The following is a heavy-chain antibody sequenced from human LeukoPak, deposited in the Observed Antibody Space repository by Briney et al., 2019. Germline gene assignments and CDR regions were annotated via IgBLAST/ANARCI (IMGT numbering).Heavy chain of an antibody. CDR1: GFTFSDYS. CDR3: AGSLAYCGGDCRLGDY. J-gene: IGHJ4*02. D-gene: IGHD2-21*02. CDR2: MYSVGST. Sequence: GGSLRLSCAASGFTFSDYSMIWVRQAPGKGLEWVSVMYSVGSTYYADSVKGRFTISRDNSKNTMYLLMNSLRAEDTAVYYCAGSLAYCGGDCRLGDYWGQGTLVTVSS. V-gene: IGHV3-66*01.